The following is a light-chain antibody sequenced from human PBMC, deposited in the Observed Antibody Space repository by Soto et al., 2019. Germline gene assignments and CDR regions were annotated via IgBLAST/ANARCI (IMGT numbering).Light chain of an antibody. J-gene: IGLJ1*01. Sequence: QSALTQPASVSGSPGQSITISCTGTISDIGSYNYVSWYQHHPGKAPKLIIYEVTDRPSGVSNRFSGSKSGNTASLTISGLQAEDEAEYYCSSYTNINTRACVFGTGTKLTVL. CDR1: ISDIGSYNY. V-gene: IGLV2-14*01. CDR2: EVT. CDR3: SSYTNINTRACV.